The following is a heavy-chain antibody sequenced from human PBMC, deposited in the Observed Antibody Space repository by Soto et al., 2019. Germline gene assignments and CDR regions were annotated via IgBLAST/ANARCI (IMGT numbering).Heavy chain of an antibody. J-gene: IGHJ6*02. CDR1: GDTFDTFA. CDR2: SIPIFRTP. CDR3: ARYKGRGQLGGNYSYALDV. D-gene: IGHD1-1*01. Sequence: QVQLVQSGAEVLKPGSSVKLSCKTSGDTFDTFAISWVRQAPGQGLEWMGGSIPIFRTPDYTQKFQGRVTMTADVSTSTAYMELSSLRSEDTAVYSGARYKGRGQLGGNYSYALDVWGQGTTVTVSS. V-gene: IGHV1-69*12.